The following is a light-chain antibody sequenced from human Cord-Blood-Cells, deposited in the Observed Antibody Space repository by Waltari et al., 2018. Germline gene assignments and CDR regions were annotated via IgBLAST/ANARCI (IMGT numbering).Light chain of an antibody. CDR2: DVS. V-gene: IGLV2-14*01. CDR3: SSYTSSSTLYG. J-gene: IGLJ1*01. CDR1: SSDVGGYNY. Sequence: QSALTQPASVSGSPGQSITISCTGTSSDVGGYNYVSWYQQHPGKAPKLMIYDVSNRPSVVSNRFSGSKSGNTASLTISGLQAEDEADYYCSSYTSSSTLYGFGTGTKVTVL.